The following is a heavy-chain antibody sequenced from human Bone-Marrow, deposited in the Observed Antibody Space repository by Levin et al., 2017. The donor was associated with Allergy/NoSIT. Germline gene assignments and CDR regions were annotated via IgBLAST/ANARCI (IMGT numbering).Heavy chain of an antibody. CDR3: ARYARGWAVAGTDDAFDI. V-gene: IGHV4-39*01. CDR1: GGSISSSSYY. D-gene: IGHD6-19*01. J-gene: IGHJ3*02. CDR2: IYYSGST. Sequence: SQTLSLTCTVSGGSISSSSYYWGWIRQPPGKGLEWIGSIYYSGSTYYNPSLKSRVTISVDTSKNQFSLKLSSVTAADTAVYYCARYARGWAVAGTDDAFDIWGQGTMVTVSS.